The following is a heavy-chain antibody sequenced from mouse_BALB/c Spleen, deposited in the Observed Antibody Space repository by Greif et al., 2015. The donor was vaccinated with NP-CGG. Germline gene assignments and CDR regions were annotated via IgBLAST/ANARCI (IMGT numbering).Heavy chain of an antibody. CDR1: GYTFTSYW. CDR3: ARGGSSYGIDY. Sequence: VKLMESGAELVKPGASVKLSCKASGYTFTSYWMHWVKQRPGQGLEWIGEINPSNGRTNYNEKFKSKATLTVDKSSSTAYMQLSSLTSEDSAVYYCARGGSSYGIDYWGQGTTLTVSS. J-gene: IGHJ2*01. V-gene: IGHV1S81*02. CDR2: INPSNGRT. D-gene: IGHD1-1*01.